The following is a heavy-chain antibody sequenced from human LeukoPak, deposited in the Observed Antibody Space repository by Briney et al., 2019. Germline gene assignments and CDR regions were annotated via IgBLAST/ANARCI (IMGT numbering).Heavy chain of an antibody. CDR3: AKTLYSYGQYYSDY. V-gene: IGHV1-8*03. D-gene: IGHD5-18*01. CDR2: MNPNSGTT. Sequence: ASVKVSCKASGYTFTNYDINWVRQATGQGLEWIGWMNPNSGTTGYAQKFLGRVTITRNTSISTTYMELSSLRSEDTAVYYCAKTLYSYGQYYSDYWGQGTLVTVSS. J-gene: IGHJ4*02. CDR1: GYTFTNYD.